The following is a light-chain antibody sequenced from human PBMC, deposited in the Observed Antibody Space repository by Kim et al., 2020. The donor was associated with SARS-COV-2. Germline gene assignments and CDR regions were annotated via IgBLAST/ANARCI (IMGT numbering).Light chain of an antibody. CDR3: QSYDSSLSGPNWV. J-gene: IGLJ3*02. CDR2: GNS. CDR1: SSNIGAGYD. Sequence: VTISCTGISSNIGAGYDVHWYQQLPGTAPKLLIYGNSNRPSGVPDRFSGSKSGTSASLAITGLQAEDEADYYCQSYDSSLSGPNWVFGGGTKLTVL. V-gene: IGLV1-40*01.